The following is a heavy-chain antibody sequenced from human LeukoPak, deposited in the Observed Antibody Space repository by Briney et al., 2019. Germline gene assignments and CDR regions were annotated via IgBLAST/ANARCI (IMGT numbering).Heavy chain of an antibody. V-gene: IGHV4-59*01. CDR2: IYYSGST. CDR3: ATTGPRGDNWFDP. D-gene: IGHD4-17*01. CDR1: GGSINTYY. J-gene: IGHJ5*02. Sequence: SETLSLTCTVSGGSINTYYWSWIRQPPGKGLEWIGYIYYSGSTNYNPSLKSRVTISVDTSKNQFSLKLGSVTAADTAVYYCATTGPRGDNWFDPWGQGTLVTVSS.